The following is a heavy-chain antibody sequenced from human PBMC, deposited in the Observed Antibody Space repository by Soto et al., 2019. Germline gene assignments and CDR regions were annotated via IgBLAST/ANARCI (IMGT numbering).Heavy chain of an antibody. J-gene: IGHJ4*02. CDR2: INAGNGNT. V-gene: IGHV1-3*05. CDR3: ARVSGYYLPDY. Sequence: QVQLVQSGAEEKKPGASVKVSCKASGYTFTNYDMHWVRQAPGQRLEWMGWINAGNGNTKYSQKFQGRVTITRDTSASTAYMELSSLRSEETAVYYCARVSGYYLPDYWGQGTLVTVSS. D-gene: IGHD5-12*01. CDR1: GYTFTNYD.